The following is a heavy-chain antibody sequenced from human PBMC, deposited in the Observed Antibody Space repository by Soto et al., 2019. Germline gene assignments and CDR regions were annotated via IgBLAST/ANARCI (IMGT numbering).Heavy chain of an antibody. D-gene: IGHD1-26*01. V-gene: IGHV3-74*01. CDR2: IHSDGSST. CDR1: GFTFSSYW. Sequence: PGGSLRLSCAASGFTFSSYWMHWVRQAPGKGLVWVSRIHSDGSSTSYADSVKGRFTISRDNAKNTLYLQMNSLRAEDTAVYYCSRGRWELLPFDYWGQGTLVTVSS. J-gene: IGHJ4*02. CDR3: SRGRWELLPFDY.